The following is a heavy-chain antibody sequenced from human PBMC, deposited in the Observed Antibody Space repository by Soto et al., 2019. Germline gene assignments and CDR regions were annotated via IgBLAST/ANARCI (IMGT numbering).Heavy chain of an antibody. Sequence: EVQLVESGGGLVQPGGSLRLSCAASGFTFSSYSMNWVRQAPGKGLEWVSYISSSSSTIYYADCVKGRFTISRDNAKNSLYLQMNSLRDEDTAVYYCARTTDHSGDYYYYGMDVWGQGTTVTVSS. J-gene: IGHJ6*02. V-gene: IGHV3-48*02. D-gene: IGHD1-26*01. CDR2: ISSSSSTI. CDR3: ARTTDHSGDYYYYGMDV. CDR1: GFTFSSYS.